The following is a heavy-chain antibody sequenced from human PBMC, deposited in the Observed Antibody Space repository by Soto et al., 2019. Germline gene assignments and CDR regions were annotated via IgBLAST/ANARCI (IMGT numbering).Heavy chain of an antibody. D-gene: IGHD2-15*01. J-gene: IGHJ4*02. V-gene: IGHV3-30*18. CDR2: ISHDGSNK. CDR1: GFTFSSYG. CDR3: AKDRARYCGGGSCYSIFDY. Sequence: QVQLVESGGGVVQPGRSLRLSCAASGFTFSSYGMHWVRQAPGKGLEWVAVISHDGSNKYYEDSVKGRFTISRDNSKNTLYLQMNSLRAEDTAVYYCAKDRARYCGGGSCYSIFDYWGQGTLVTVSS.